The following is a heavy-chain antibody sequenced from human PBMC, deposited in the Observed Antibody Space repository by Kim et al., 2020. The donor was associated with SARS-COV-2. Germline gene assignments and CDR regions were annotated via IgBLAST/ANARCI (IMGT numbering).Heavy chain of an antibody. D-gene: IGHD6-19*01. CDR3: TTFPVRGLSAFDI. CDR1: RFTFSNAW. Sequence: GGSLRLSCAGSRFTFSNAWLSWVRQAPGKGLEWVGHIKSKADGGTTDYAAPVKGRFTISREDSKHTLSLHISSLQSEDTAVYYCTTFPVRGLSAFDIWGQGTMVTVSS. V-gene: IGHV3-15*01. J-gene: IGHJ3*02. CDR2: IKSKADGGTT.